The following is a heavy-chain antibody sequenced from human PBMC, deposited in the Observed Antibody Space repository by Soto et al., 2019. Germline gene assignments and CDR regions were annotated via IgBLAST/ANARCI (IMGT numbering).Heavy chain of an antibody. CDR3: ARQRYYDILAGYFGY. V-gene: IGHV5-51*01. CDR2: IYPADSDT. CDR1: GYSFPSYW. J-gene: IGHJ4*02. D-gene: IGHD3-9*01. Sequence: PGESLKISCEGSGYSFPSYWIVWVRQMPGKGLEWMGIIYPADSDTRYSPSFQGQVTISADKSISTAYLQGSSLKASDTAIYYCARQRYYDILAGYFGYWGQGTLVTVSS.